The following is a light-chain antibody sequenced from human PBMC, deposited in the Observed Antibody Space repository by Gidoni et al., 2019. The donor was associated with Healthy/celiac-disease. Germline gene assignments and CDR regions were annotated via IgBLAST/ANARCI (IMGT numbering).Light chain of an antibody. V-gene: IGKV3-20*01. CDR3: QQYGRS. Sequence: EIVLTQSPGTLSLSPGERATLSCRASQSVSSSYLAWYQQKPGQAPRLLTYGASSRATGIPDSFSGSGSGTDFTLTISRLEPEDFAVYYCQQYGRSFGQGTKLEIK. CDR2: GAS. J-gene: IGKJ2*03. CDR1: QSVSSSY.